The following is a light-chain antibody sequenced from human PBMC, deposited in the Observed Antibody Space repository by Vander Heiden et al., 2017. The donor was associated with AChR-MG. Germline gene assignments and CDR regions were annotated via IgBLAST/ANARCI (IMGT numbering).Light chain of an antibody. J-gene: IGKJ2*01. Sequence: SSSPGEGATLTTRARQHINSNYLAWYQQKPGQAPRLLIFATSSMASGIPERFSGSGSGTDFPLTISRLQPGDVAVYYCQQYDSALYTFGQGTKLEIK. CDR3: QQYDSALYT. CDR2: ATS. CDR1: QHINSNY. V-gene: IGKV3-20*01.